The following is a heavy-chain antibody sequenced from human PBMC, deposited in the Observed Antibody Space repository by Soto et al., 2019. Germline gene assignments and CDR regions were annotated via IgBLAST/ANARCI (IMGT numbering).Heavy chain of an antibody. CDR3: ARGLTPSVVVTANRPFDY. CDR2: INHSGSA. V-gene: IGHV4-34*02. CDR1: GESFSGYF. J-gene: IGHJ4*02. D-gene: IGHD2-21*02. Sequence: QVQLQQWGAGLLRPSETLSLTFTFYGESFSGYFWTWIRQPPGKGLEWIGEINHSGSANYNPSLKSRVTISVETSKNQFSLNLNSVTAEDTAVYYCARGLTPSVVVTANRPFDYWGQGTLVTVSA.